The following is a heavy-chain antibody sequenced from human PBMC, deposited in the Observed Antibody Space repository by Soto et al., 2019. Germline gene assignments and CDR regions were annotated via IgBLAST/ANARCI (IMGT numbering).Heavy chain of an antibody. CDR3: ARGHYCSGGSCYSYGMDV. CDR1: GYTFTGYY. CDR2: INPNSGGT. V-gene: IGHV1-2*04. J-gene: IGHJ6*02. Sequence: ASVKVSCKASGYTFTGYYMHWVRQAPGQGLEWMGWINPNSGGTNYAQKFQGWVTMTRDTSISTAYMELSRLRSDDTAVYYCARGHYCSGGSCYSYGMDVWGQGTTVTVSS. D-gene: IGHD2-15*01.